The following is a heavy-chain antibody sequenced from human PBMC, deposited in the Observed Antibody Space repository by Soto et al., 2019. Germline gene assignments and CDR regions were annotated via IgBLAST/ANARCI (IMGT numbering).Heavy chain of an antibody. CDR2: INHSGST. Sequence: SETLSLTCAVYGGSFSDFYWTWIRQLPGKGLEWIGEINHSGSTNYNPSLKSRVAISVDTSKNQFSLNLSSVTAADTAVYYCARDKITDLYDYWGQGTLVTVSS. V-gene: IGHV4-34*01. CDR1: GGSFSDFY. J-gene: IGHJ4*02. CDR3: ARDKITDLYDY. D-gene: IGHD3-10*01.